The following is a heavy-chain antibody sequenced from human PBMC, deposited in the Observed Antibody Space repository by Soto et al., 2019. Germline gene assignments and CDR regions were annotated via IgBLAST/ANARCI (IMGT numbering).Heavy chain of an antibody. CDR1: GYTFTSYD. Sequence: ASVKVSCKASGYTFTSYDINWVRQATGQGLEWMGWMNPNSGNTGYAQKFQGRVTMTRNTSISTAYMELSSLRSEDTAVYYCARGSLPTIFGVVTDWDYYYYYLDVWGKGTTVTVSS. CDR2: MNPNSGNT. D-gene: IGHD3-3*01. CDR3: ARGSLPTIFGVVTDWDYYYYYLDV. V-gene: IGHV1-8*01. J-gene: IGHJ6*03.